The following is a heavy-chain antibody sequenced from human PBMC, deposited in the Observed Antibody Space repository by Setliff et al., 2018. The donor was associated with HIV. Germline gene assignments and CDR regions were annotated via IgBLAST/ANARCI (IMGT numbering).Heavy chain of an antibody. CDR1: GYTLTEVS. V-gene: IGHV1-24*01. Sequence: ASVKVSCKVSGYTLTEVSVHWVRQAPGKGLEWMGYFDPQDGETVYAQKFQGRVTMTEETSTDTAYMEMSSLRSDDTAVYYCARGGHYSGTYLPRDYYMDVWGKGTTVTVSS. CDR2: FDPQDGET. J-gene: IGHJ6*03. D-gene: IGHD1-26*01. CDR3: ARGGHYSGTYLPRDYYMDV.